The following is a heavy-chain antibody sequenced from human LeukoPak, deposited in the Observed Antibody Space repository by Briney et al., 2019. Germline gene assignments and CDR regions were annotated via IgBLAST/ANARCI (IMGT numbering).Heavy chain of an antibody. V-gene: IGHV4-34*01. D-gene: IGHD2-2*01. CDR2: INHSGST. CDR1: GGSFSGYY. CDR3: ARLKELLSYDY. Sequence: SETLSLTCAVYGGSFSGYYWSWIRQPPGKGLEWIGEINHSGSTNYNPSLKSRVTISVDTSKNQFSLKLSSVTAADTAVYYCARLKELLSYDYWGQGTLVTVSS. J-gene: IGHJ4*02.